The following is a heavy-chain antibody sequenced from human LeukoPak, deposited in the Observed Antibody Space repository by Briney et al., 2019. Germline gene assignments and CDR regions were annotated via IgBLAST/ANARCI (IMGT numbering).Heavy chain of an antibody. CDR2: IGTAGDT. Sequence: GGSRRLSCAASGFTFSSYDMHWVRQATGKGLEWVSAIGTAGDTYYPGSVKGRFTISRENAKNSLYLQMNSLRAGDTAVYYCARRSSWYWYFDLWGRGTLVTVSS. J-gene: IGHJ2*01. V-gene: IGHV3-13*04. D-gene: IGHD6-13*01. CDR1: GFTFSSYD. CDR3: ARRSSWYWYFDL.